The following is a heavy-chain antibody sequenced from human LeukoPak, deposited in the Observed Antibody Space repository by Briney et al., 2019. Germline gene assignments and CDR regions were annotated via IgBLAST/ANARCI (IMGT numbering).Heavy chain of an antibody. CDR1: GGSFSGYY. V-gene: IGHV4-34*01. CDR2: INHSGST. J-gene: IGHJ4*02. Sequence: SETLSLTCAVYGGSFSGYYWSWIRQPPGKGLEWIGEINHSGSTNYNPSLKSRVTISVDTSKNQFSLKLSSVTAADTAVYYCARIWFGEYDWSQGTLVTVSS. CDR3: ARIWFGEYD. D-gene: IGHD3-10*01.